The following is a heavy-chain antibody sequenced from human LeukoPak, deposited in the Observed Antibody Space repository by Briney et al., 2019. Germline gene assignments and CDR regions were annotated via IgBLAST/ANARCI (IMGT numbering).Heavy chain of an antibody. D-gene: IGHD3-22*01. J-gene: IGHJ4*02. Sequence: GGSLRLSCAASGFTVSSNYMSWVRQAPGKGLEWVSVIYSGDSTYYADSVKGRFTISRDNSKNTLYLQMNSLRAEDTAVYYCARDPYDSSGSFDYWGQGTLVTVSS. CDR1: GFTVSSNY. CDR3: ARDPYDSSGSFDY. V-gene: IGHV3-53*01. CDR2: IYSGDST.